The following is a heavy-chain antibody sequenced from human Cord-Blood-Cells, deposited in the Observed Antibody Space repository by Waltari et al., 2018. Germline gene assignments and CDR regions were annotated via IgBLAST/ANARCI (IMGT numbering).Heavy chain of an antibody. V-gene: IGHV4-34*01. Sequence: QVQLQQWGAGLLKPSETLSLTCAVYGGSFSGYYWSWIRQPPGKGLEWIGEINHSGSTNYNPSLKRRVTISVDTSKNQCSLKLSSVTAADTAVYYCAIGLGELSLWGQGTLVTVSS. D-gene: IGHD3-16*02. CDR1: GGSFSGYY. J-gene: IGHJ4*02. CDR3: AIGLGELSL. CDR2: INHSGST.